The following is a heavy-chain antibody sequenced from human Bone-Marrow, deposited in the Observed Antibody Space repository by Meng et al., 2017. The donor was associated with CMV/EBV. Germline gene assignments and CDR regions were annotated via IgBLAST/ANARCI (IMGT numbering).Heavy chain of an antibody. V-gene: IGHV4-38-2*02. Sequence: SETLSLTCTVSGYSISSGYYWGWIRQPPGKGLEWIGSIYHSGSTYYNPSLKSRVTISVDTSKNQFSLKLSSMTAADTAVYYCARELAGATLYWGQGTLVTVSS. CDR3: ARELAGATLY. D-gene: IGHD1-26*01. CDR2: IYHSGST. CDR1: GYSISSGYY. J-gene: IGHJ4*02.